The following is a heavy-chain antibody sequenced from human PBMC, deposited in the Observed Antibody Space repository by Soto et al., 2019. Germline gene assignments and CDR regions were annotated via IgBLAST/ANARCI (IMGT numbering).Heavy chain of an antibody. D-gene: IGHD2-2*03. CDR2: IGYDGSSE. CDR1: GFTFSSYA. CDR3: AKDNVDIVVVPAAQRYYYYYMDV. J-gene: IGHJ6*03. V-gene: IGHV3-23*01. Sequence: GGSLRLSCAASGFTFSSYAMSWVRQAPGKGLEWVSGIGYDGSSEYYADSVKGRFTISRDNSKNTLYLQMNSLRAEDTAVYYCAKDNVDIVVVPAAQRYYYYYMDVWGKGTTVTVSS.